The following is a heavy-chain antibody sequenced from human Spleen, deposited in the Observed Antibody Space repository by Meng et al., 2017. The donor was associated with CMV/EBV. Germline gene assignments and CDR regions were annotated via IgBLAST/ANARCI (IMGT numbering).Heavy chain of an antibody. D-gene: IGHD6-13*01. CDR2: ISSSTTYM. Sequence: GGSLRLSCAASGFTFSSYSMNWVRQAPGKGLEWLSSISSSTTYMYYAVSVKGRFTVSRDNAKNSLYLQMNSLRAEDTAVYYCATEVSSAGAFDYWGQGTLVTVSS. CDR1: GFTFSSYS. CDR3: ATEVSSAGAFDY. J-gene: IGHJ4*02. V-gene: IGHV3-21*01.